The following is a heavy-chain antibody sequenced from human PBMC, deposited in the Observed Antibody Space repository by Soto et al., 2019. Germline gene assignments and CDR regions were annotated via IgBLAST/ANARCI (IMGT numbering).Heavy chain of an antibody. D-gene: IGHD6-13*01. J-gene: IGHJ4*02. CDR1: GDSFTNYW. Sequence: PXVSLKISCKGCGDSFTNYWIGWVRQMPGKGLEWMGIIYPGDSDTRYSPSFQGQVTISADKSISTAYLQWSSLKASDTAMYYCARHAPYSSSWYVDYWGQGTLVTASS. CDR2: IYPGDSDT. V-gene: IGHV5-51*01. CDR3: ARHAPYSSSWYVDY.